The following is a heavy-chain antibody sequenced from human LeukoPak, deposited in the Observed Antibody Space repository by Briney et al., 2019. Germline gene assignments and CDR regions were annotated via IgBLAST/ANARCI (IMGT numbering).Heavy chain of an antibody. Sequence: SETLSLTCTVSGGSISSSSYYWGWIRQPPGKGLEWIGSIYYSGSTYYNPSLKSRVTISVDTSKNQFSLKLSSVTAADTAVYYCARHPPIGYYYDSSGYYSTYPGAFDIWGQGTMVTVSS. CDR2: IYYSGST. V-gene: IGHV4-39*01. CDR3: ARHPPIGYYYDSSGYYSTYPGAFDI. D-gene: IGHD3-22*01. J-gene: IGHJ3*02. CDR1: GGSISSSSYY.